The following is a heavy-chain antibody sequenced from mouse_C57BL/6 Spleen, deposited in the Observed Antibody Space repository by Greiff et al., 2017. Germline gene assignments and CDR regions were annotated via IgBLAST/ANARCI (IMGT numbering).Heavy chain of an antibody. CDR2: ISYDGSN. V-gene: IGHV3-6*01. Sequence: EVKVEESGPGLVKPSQSLSLTCSVTGYSITSGYYWNWIRQFPGNKLEWMGYISYDGSNNYNPSLKNRISITRDPSKNQFFLKLNSVTTEDTATYYCARARIYDGYDYWGQGTTLTVSS. J-gene: IGHJ2*01. CDR1: GYSITSGYY. CDR3: ARARIYDGYDY. D-gene: IGHD2-3*01.